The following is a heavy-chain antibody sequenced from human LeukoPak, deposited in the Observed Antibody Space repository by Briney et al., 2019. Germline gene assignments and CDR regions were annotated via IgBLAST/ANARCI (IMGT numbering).Heavy chain of an antibody. J-gene: IGHJ5*02. CDR3: ARDRETYHYDSTRFDP. Sequence: KSGGSLRLSCAASGFTFSSYSMNWVRQAPGKGLEWVSSISSSSSYIYYADSVKGRFTISRDNAKNSLYLQMNSLRAEDTAVYYCARDRETYHYDSTRFDPWGQGTLVTVSS. CDR2: ISSSSSYI. D-gene: IGHD3-22*01. CDR1: GFTFSSYS. V-gene: IGHV3-21*01.